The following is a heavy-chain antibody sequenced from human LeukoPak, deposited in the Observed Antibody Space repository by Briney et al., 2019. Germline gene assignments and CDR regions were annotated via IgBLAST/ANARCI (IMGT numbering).Heavy chain of an antibody. V-gene: IGHV4-59*08. D-gene: IGHD6-13*01. CDR3: ASSSSWSLYNWFDP. J-gene: IGHJ5*02. CDR2: IYYTGST. CDR1: GGSISRDY. Sequence: SETLSLTCTVSGGSISRDYWSWIRQPPGKGLEWIGYIYYTGSTNYNPSLKSRVTISVDTSKNQFSLKLSSVTAADTAVYYCASSSSWSLYNWFDPWGQGTLVTVSS.